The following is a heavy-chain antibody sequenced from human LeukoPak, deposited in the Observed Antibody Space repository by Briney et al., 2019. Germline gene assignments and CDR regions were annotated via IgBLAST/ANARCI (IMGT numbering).Heavy chain of an antibody. Sequence: SETLSLTCTVSGGSISSYYWSWIRQPPGKGLEWIGYIYYSGSTSYNPSLKSRVTISVDTSKNQFSLKLSSVTAADTAVYYCARGELGYCSSTSCPQYFQHWGQGTLVTVSS. D-gene: IGHD2-2*01. CDR2: IYYSGST. V-gene: IGHV4-59*01. CDR3: ARGELGYCSSTSCPQYFQH. J-gene: IGHJ1*01. CDR1: GGSISSYY.